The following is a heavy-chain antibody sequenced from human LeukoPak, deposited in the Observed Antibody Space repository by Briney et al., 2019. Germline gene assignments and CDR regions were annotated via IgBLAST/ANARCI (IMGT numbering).Heavy chain of an antibody. D-gene: IGHD3-16*02. CDR3: TYVWGSYRSGTVD. CDR1: GGSFSGYY. V-gene: IGHV4-34*01. J-gene: IGHJ4*02. Sequence: SETLSLTCAVYGGSFSGYYWSWIRQPPGKGLEWIGEINHSGCTNYNPSLQSRVTISVDTSKNQFSLKLSSVTAADTAVYYCTYVWGSYRSGTVDWGQGTLVTVSS. CDR2: INHSGCT.